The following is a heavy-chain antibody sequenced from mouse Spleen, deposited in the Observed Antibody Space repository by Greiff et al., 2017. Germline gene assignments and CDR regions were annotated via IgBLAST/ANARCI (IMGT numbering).Heavy chain of an antibody. Sequence: QVQLQQPGAELVRPGSSVKLSCKASGYTFTSYWMHWVKQRPIQGLEWIGNIDPSDSETHYNQKFKDKATLTVDKSSSTAYMQLSSLTSEDSAVYYCARCVYYGNLYEFDYWGQGTTLTVSS. J-gene: IGHJ2*01. CDR1: GYTFTSYW. V-gene: IGHV1-52*01. CDR3: ARCVYYGNLYEFDY. CDR2: IDPSDSET. D-gene: IGHD2-1*01.